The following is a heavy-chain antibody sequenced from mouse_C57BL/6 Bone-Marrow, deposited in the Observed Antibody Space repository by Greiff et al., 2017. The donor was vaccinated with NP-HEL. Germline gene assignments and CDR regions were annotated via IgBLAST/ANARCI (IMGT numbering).Heavy chain of an antibody. CDR2: IDPYDSYT. D-gene: IGHD2-1*01. CDR1: GYTFTSYW. V-gene: IGHV1-50*01. Sequence: VQLQQPGAELVKPGASVKLSCKASGYTFTSYWMQWVKQRPGQGLEWIGEIDPYDSYTTYNQKFKGKATLTVDTSSSTAYMQLSRLTSEDSAVYYCSRPYYGNYVWFAYWGQGTLVTVSA. J-gene: IGHJ3*01. CDR3: SRPYYGNYVWFAY.